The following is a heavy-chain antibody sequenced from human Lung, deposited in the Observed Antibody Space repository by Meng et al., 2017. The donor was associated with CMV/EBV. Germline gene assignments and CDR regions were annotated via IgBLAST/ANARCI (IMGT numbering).Heavy chain of an antibody. CDR1: GGSVSSGSYY. CDR2: IYYSGST. J-gene: IGHJ4*02. V-gene: IGHV4-61*01. CDR3: ARYPPLCVSTSCYCY. D-gene: IGHD2-2*01. Sequence: SETLSLTCTVSGGSVSSGSYYWSWNRQPPGKGLEWIGYIYYSGSTNYNTSLKRRVTISVDTSKNQFSLKLSSVSAADTAVYYCARYPPLCVSTSCYCYWGQGTXVTVSS.